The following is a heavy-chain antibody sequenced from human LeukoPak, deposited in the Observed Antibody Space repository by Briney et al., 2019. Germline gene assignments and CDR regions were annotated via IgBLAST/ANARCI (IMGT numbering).Heavy chain of an antibody. V-gene: IGHV1-69*02. CDR2: IIPILGIA. D-gene: IGHD4-17*01. CDR3: ARGDGDYGYDY. Sequence: GASVKVSCKASGGTFSSYTISWVRQAPGQGLEWMGRIIPILGIANYAQKFQGRVTITADKSTSTAYMELSSLRSEDTAVYYCARGDGDYGYDYWGQGTLVTVSS. J-gene: IGHJ4*02. CDR1: GGTFSSYT.